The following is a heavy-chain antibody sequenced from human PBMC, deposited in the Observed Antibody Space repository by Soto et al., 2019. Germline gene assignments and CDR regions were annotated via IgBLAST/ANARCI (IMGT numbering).Heavy chain of an antibody. CDR1: GDSISSNSHYW. D-gene: IGHD3-10*01. CDR2: IYHSGST. J-gene: IGHJ6*02. CDR3: AGQPTAGSYYDLGSYYYYHAMDV. Sequence: SETLSLTCTVSGDSISSNSHYWWSWVRQPPGKGLEWIGEIYHSGSTNYNSSLKSRVTISLDTSKNQFSLKLSSVTAADTAVYYCAGQPTAGSYYDLGSYYYYHAMDVWGQGTTVTAP. V-gene: IGHV4-4*02.